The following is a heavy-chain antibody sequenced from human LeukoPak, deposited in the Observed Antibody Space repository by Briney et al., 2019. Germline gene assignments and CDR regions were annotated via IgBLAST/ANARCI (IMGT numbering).Heavy chain of an antibody. CDR1: GFTFSNAW. Sequence: KAGGSLRLSCAVSGFTFSNAWMSWVRQAPGKGMQWVGRIKSKTDGGTTDYAAPVKGRFTISRDDSKNTLYLQMNSLKTEDTAVYYCATDPLLRITFGGVIAIDYWGQGTLVTVSS. V-gene: IGHV3-15*01. CDR2: IKSKTDGGTT. J-gene: IGHJ4*02. D-gene: IGHD3-16*02. CDR3: ATDPLLRITFGGVIAIDY.